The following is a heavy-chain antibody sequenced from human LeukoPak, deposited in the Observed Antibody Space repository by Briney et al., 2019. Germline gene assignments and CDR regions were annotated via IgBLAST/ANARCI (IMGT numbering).Heavy chain of an antibody. CDR2: ISFDESNK. CDR1: GFTFXSYG. CDR3: ARXQQXGYSSGWSFDS. D-gene: IGHD6-19*01. V-gene: IGHV3-30*03. Sequence: XAXXGFTFXSYGMHWVRQAPGKGLEWVALISFDESNKYYLDSVKGRFTISRDNSKNTLYLQMNSLRPEDTAVYYCARXQQXGYSSGWSFDSWGQGALVTVSS. J-gene: IGHJ5*01.